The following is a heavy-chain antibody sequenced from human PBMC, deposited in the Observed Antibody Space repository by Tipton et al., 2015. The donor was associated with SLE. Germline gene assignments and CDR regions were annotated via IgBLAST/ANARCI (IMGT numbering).Heavy chain of an antibody. J-gene: IGHJ4*02. Sequence: TLSLTCTVSGGSISSSSYYWGWIRQPPGKGLGWIGSIYYSGSTYYNPSLKSRVTISVDTSKNQFSLKLGSVTAADTAVYYCARRGRTRYYDSSGPFDYWGQGTLVTVSS. D-gene: IGHD3-22*01. CDR1: GGSISSSSYY. CDR3: ARRGRTRYYDSSGPFDY. CDR2: IYYSGST. V-gene: IGHV4-39*01.